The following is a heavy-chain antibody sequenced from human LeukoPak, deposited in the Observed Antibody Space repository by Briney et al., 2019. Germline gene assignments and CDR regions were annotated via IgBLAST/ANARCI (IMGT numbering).Heavy chain of an antibody. CDR1: GFTVSSNY. J-gene: IGHJ4*02. V-gene: IGHV3-66*04. CDR2: TYSGGST. Sequence: GGSLRLSCAASGFTVSSNYMSWVRQAPGKGLEWVSVTYSGGSTYYADSVKGRFTIPRDNSKNTLYLQMNSLRAEDTAVYYCARHLRGDWGQGTLVTVSS. CDR3: ARHLRGD. D-gene: IGHD1-26*01.